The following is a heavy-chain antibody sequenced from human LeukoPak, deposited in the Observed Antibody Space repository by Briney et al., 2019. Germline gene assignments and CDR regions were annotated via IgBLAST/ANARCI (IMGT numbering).Heavy chain of an antibody. D-gene: IGHD3-10*01. Sequence: ASVKVSCKASGYTFTSYYIHWVRQAPGQGLEWIGIINPNGGTTSYARTFQGRVTMTRDTSASTVYMELSSLRSEDTAVYYCARDLRGLRWFGLIDYWGQGTLVTVSS. CDR3: ARDLRGLRWFGLIDY. J-gene: IGHJ4*02. CDR1: GYTFTSYY. V-gene: IGHV1-46*01. CDR2: INPNGGTT.